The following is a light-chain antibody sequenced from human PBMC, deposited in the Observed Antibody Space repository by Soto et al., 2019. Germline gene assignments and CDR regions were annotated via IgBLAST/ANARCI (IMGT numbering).Light chain of an antibody. CDR1: SSDVGGYNY. V-gene: IGLV2-8*01. CDR2: EVT. J-gene: IGLJ2*01. CDR3: TSYAGSNAVI. Sequence: QSALTQPPSASGSPGQSVTISCTGTSSDVGGYNYVSWYQQRPGRAPNLWIYEVTKRPSGVPDRFSGSKSGNTASLTVSGLQTEDEADYYCTSYAGSNAVIFGGGTKLTVL.